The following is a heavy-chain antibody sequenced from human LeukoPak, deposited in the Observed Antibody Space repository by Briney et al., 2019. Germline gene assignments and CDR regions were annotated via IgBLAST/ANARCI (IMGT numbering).Heavy chain of an antibody. Sequence: GGSLRLSCAASGFTFSHYWMTWVRRAPGKGLEWVAQINQDGSEEYYMDSVKARFTISRDNAKNSVFLQMNSLRAEDTAVYYCVRDGGVSGYDLLDYWGQGTLVTVSS. D-gene: IGHD5-12*01. CDR2: INQDGSEE. V-gene: IGHV3-7*01. CDR3: VRDGGVSGYDLLDY. J-gene: IGHJ4*02. CDR1: GFTFSHYW.